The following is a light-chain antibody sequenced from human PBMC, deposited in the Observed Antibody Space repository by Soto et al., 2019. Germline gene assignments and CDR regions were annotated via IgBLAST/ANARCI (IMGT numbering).Light chain of an antibody. CDR2: KAS. J-gene: IGKJ1*01. Sequence: DIQMTQSPSTLSASVGDRVTITCRASQSISIWLAWYQQKPGKAPNLLISKASSLESGVPSRFLGSGSGTEFPLTISSLQPDDFATYYCQQYNNYPWTFGQGTKVEIK. CDR3: QQYNNYPWT. CDR1: QSISIW. V-gene: IGKV1-5*03.